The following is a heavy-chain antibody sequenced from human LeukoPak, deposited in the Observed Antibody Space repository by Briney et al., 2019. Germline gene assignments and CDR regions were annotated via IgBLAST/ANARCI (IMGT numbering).Heavy chain of an antibody. J-gene: IGHJ4*02. Sequence: SETLSLTCAVSGGSISSSNWWSWVRQPPGKGLGWSGEIYHSGSTNYNPSLKSRVTISVDTSKNQFSLKLSSVTAADTAVYYCARDVGHSNSGSYYNGEFDYWGQGTLVTVSS. CDR1: GGSISSSNW. V-gene: IGHV4-4*02. CDR2: IYHSGST. D-gene: IGHD3-10*01. CDR3: ARDVGHSNSGSYYNGEFDY.